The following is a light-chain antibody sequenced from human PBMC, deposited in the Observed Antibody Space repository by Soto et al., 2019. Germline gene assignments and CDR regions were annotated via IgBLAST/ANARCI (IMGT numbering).Light chain of an antibody. V-gene: IGLV1-47*02. CDR2: NSD. CDR1: SSKVGNHF. J-gene: IGLJ3*02. Sequence: QSVLTQPPSASGTPGQRVTISCSGSSSKVGNHFVYWYQHLPGTAPRLLIYNSDQRPSRVPDRFSGSKSGASASLAISGLRADDAGDYYCATWDDSLSCRVFGGGTKLTVL. CDR3: ATWDDSLSCRV.